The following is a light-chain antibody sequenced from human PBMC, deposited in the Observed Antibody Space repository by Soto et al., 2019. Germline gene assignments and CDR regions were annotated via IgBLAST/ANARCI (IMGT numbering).Light chain of an antibody. V-gene: IGKV3-20*01. Sequence: EFMMSQSPSALSVSPGERATLSCRASQSVSSNLAWYQQKPGQAPRLLIYGASSRATGIPDRFSGSGSGTDFTLTISKLEPEDFAVYYCQQYAASRTFAQGAKV. CDR3: QQYAASRT. CDR1: QSVSSN. CDR2: GAS. J-gene: IGKJ1*01.